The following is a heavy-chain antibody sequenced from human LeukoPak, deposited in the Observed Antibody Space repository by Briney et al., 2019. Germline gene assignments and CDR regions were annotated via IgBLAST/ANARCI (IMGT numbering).Heavy chain of an antibody. CDR2: IYYSGST. J-gene: IGHJ4*02. CDR1: GGSISSSSYY. D-gene: IGHD3-22*01. Sequence: SETLSLTCTVSGGSISSSSYYWGWIRQPPGKGLEWIGSIYYSGSTYYNPSLKSRVTISVDTSKNQFSLKLSSVTAADTAVYYCARKKGRKIFTMIVVDPSTPWYFDYWGQGTLVTVSS. V-gene: IGHV4-39*07. CDR3: ARKKGRKIFTMIVVDPSTPWYFDY.